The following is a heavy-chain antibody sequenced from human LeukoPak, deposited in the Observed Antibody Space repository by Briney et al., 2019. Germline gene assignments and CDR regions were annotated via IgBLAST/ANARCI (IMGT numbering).Heavy chain of an antibody. J-gene: IGHJ5*02. CDR3: ARDGSETYFNWFDP. Sequence: PSETLSLTCTVSGGSISSYYWSWIRRPPGKGLEWIGYSNYRGSTDYNPSLKSRVTFTVDTSKNQFSLRLTSVTAADTAVYYCARDGSETYFNWFDPWGQGTLVTVAS. CDR1: GGSISSYY. CDR2: SNYRGST. D-gene: IGHD2-15*01. V-gene: IGHV4-59*01.